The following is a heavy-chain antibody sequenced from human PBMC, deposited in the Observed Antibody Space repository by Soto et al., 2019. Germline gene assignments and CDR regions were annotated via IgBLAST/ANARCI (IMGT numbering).Heavy chain of an antibody. D-gene: IGHD1-26*01. V-gene: IGHV3-15*01. CDR3: TTAWGATVPHEACVYDM. Sequence: EVQLVESGGGLVQPGGSLRLSCAASGFACSKAWMTWVRQAPGKGLEWVGRIRSKIEGETADYAAPVRGRFTILRDDSKEMIYLQMRNLKTEDTALYYCTTAWGATVPHEACVYDMWGRGTMVAVSS. CDR2: IRSKIEGETA. CDR1: GFACSKAW. J-gene: IGHJ3*02.